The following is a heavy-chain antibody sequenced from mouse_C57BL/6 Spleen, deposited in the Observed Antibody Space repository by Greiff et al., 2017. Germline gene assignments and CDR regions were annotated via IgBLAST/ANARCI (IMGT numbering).Heavy chain of an antibody. D-gene: IGHD1-1*01. V-gene: IGHV1-72*01. Sequence: QVQLQQPGAELVKPGASVKLSCKASGYTFTSYWMHWVKQRPGRGLEWIGRIDPNSGGTKYNEKFKGKATLTVDKPSSTAYMQLSSLTSEDSAVYYCAREGGGSSSWFAYWGQGTLVTVSA. CDR3: AREGGGSSSWFAY. CDR1: GYTFTSYW. J-gene: IGHJ3*01. CDR2: IDPNSGGT.